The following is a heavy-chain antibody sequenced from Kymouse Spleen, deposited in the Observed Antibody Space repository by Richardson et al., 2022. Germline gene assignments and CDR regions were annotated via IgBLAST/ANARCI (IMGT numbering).Heavy chain of an antibody. CDR1: GFTVSSNY. CDR2: IYSGGST. Sequence: EVQLVESGGGLIQPGGSLRLSCAASGFTVSSNYMSWVRQAPGKGLEWVSVIYSGGSTYYADSVKGRFTISRDNSKNTLYLQMNSLRAEDTAVYYCARVYSSSWYDAFDIWGQGTMVTVSS. V-gene: IGHV3-53*01. D-gene: IGHD6-13*01. J-gene: IGHJ3*02. CDR3: ARVYSSSWYDAFDI.